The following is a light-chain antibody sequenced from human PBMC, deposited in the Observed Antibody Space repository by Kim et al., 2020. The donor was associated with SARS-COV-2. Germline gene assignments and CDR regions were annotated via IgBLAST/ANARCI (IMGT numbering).Light chain of an antibody. CDR1: NIGSKS. V-gene: IGLV3-21*04. CDR3: QVWDSSSDHYV. Sequence: SYELTQPPSVSVAPGKTARITCGGNNIGSKSVHWYQQMPGQAPVLVIYYDSDRPSGIPERFSGSNSGNTATLTISRVEAGDEADYYCQVWDSSSDHYVFGTGTKVTVL. CDR2: YDS. J-gene: IGLJ1*01.